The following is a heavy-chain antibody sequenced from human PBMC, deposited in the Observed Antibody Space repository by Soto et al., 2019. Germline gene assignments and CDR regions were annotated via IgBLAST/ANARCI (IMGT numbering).Heavy chain of an antibody. D-gene: IGHD3-9*01. Sequence: ASVKVSCKASGGTFSSYAISWVRQAPGQGLEWMGGIIPIFGTANYAQKFQGRVTITADESTSTAYMELSSLRSEDTAVYYCARALTKGTDYYSYYYYYYGMDVWGQGTTVTVS. J-gene: IGHJ6*02. V-gene: IGHV1-69*13. CDR3: ARALTKGTDYYSYYYYYYGMDV. CDR2: IIPIFGTA. CDR1: GGTFSSYA.